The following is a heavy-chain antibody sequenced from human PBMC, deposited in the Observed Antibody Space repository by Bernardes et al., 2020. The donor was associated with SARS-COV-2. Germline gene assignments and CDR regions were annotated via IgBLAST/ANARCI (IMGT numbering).Heavy chain of an antibody. V-gene: IGHV3-23*01. J-gene: IGHJ4*02. Sequence: GGSLRLSCAASGFIFSSYAMSWVRQAPGKGLEWVSGISSSGDTTYYADSLKGRFIVSRDNSNNTLYLQLNSLRAEDTAIYYCAKSHYFNSGSFDSWGRGTRVTVSS. CDR1: GFIFSSYA. CDR2: ISSSGDTT. D-gene: IGHD3-10*01. CDR3: AKSHYFNSGSFDS.